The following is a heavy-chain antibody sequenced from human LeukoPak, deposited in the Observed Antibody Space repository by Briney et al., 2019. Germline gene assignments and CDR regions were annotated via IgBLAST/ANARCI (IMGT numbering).Heavy chain of an antibody. D-gene: IGHD2-2*01. V-gene: IGHV3-21*01. CDR1: GFTFSSYS. CDR2: ISSSSSYI. CDR3: ARSSLGEYFQH. Sequence: GGSLRLSCAASGFTFSSYSMNWVRQAPGKGLEWVSSISSSSSYIYYADSVKGRFTISRDNAKNSLYLQMNGLRAEDTAVYYCARSSLGEYFQHWGQGTLVTVSS. J-gene: IGHJ1*01.